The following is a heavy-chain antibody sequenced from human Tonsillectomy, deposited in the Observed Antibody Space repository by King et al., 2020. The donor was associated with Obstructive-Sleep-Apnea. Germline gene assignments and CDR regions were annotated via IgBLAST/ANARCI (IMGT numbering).Heavy chain of an antibody. V-gene: IGHV3-11*01. CDR3: ARFRIEAAPWDWYFDP. CDR1: GFTFSDYY. J-gene: IGHJ2*01. D-gene: IGHD6-13*01. CDR2: ISSSGTTI. Sequence: VQLVESGGDLVKPGGSLRLSCAASGFTFSDYYMSWIRQAPGKGLEWVSYISSSGTTIYYADSVKGRFTISRDNAKNSLYLQMISLRAEDTAVYSCARFRIEAAPWDWYFDPWGRGTLVTVSS.